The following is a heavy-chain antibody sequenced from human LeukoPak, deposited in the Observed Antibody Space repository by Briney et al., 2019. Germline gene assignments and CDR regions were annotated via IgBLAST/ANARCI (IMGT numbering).Heavy chain of an antibody. V-gene: IGHV3-30*04. CDR2: ISYDGSNK. CDR3: ARVVADTAMVTDWYFDL. J-gene: IGHJ2*01. Sequence: GGSLRLSCAASGFTFSSYAMHWARQAPGKGLEWVAVISYDGSNKYYADSVKGRFTISRDNSKNTLYLQMNGLRAEDTAVYYCARVVADTAMVTDWYFDLWGRGTLVTVSS. CDR1: GFTFSSYA. D-gene: IGHD5-18*01.